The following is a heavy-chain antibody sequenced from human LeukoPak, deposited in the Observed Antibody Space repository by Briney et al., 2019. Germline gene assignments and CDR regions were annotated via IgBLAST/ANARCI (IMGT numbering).Heavy chain of an antibody. D-gene: IGHD3-10*01. CDR2: ISYDGSNK. CDR1: GFTFSNYG. J-gene: IGHJ6*03. Sequence: GGSLRLSCAASGFTFSNYGMHWVRQAPGKGLEWVAVISYDGSNKYYADSVKGRFTISRDNAKNSLYLQMNSLRAEDTALYHCARVRATMVRGVSNYYYMDVWGKGTTVTISS. V-gene: IGHV3-30*03. CDR3: ARVRATMVRGVSNYYYMDV.